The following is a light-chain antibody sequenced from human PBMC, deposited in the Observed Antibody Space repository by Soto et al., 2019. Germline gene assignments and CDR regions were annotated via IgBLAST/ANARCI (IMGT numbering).Light chain of an antibody. CDR1: QSISSY. V-gene: IGKV3-11*01. Sequence: EIVSTQSPATLSLSPGERATLSCRASQSISSYLAWYQQKPGQAPRLLIYDASHRATGIPARFSGGGSGTDFTLTVSSLQPDDFATFYCQQFHSFPWTFGQGTKVDI. J-gene: IGKJ1*01. CDR2: DAS. CDR3: QQFHSFPWT.